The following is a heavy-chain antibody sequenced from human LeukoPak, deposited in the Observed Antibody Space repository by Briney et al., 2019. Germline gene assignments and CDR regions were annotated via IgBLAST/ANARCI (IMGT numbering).Heavy chain of an antibody. V-gene: IGHV3-7*01. CDR3: ARAEWEFNDAFDI. CDR1: GFTVSSNY. D-gene: IGHD1-26*01. J-gene: IGHJ3*02. Sequence: PGGSLRLSCATSGFTVSSNYMSWVRQAPGKGLEWVANIKQDGSEKYYVDSVKGRFTISRDNAKNSLYLQMNSLRAEDTAVYYCARAEWEFNDAFDIWGQGTMVTVSS. CDR2: IKQDGSEK.